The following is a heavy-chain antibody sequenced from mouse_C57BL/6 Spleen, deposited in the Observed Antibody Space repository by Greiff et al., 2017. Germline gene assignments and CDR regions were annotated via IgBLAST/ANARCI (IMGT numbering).Heavy chain of an antibody. CDR2: INPGSGGT. Sequence: VQLQQSGAELVRPGTSVKVSCKASGYAFTNYLIEWVKQRPGQGLAWIGVINPGSGGTNYNEKFKGKATLTADKSSSTAYMQLSSLTSEDSAVYFCARGITTVVDDYWGQGTTLTVSS. CDR1: GYAFTNYL. J-gene: IGHJ2*01. CDR3: ARGITTVVDDY. V-gene: IGHV1-54*01. D-gene: IGHD1-1*01.